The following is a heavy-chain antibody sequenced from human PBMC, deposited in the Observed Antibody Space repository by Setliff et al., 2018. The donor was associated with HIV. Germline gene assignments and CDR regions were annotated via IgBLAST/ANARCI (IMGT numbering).Heavy chain of an antibody. V-gene: IGHV1-46*01. Sequence: ASVKVSCKASGYTFTSYYMHWVRQAPGQGLEWMGIINPSGGSTSYAQKFQGRVTMTRDTSTSTVYMELSSLRSEDPAVYYCACTYYYGSGSPGSYYYYMDVWGKGTTVTVSS. D-gene: IGHD3-10*01. CDR3: ACTYYYGSGSPGSYYYYMDV. CDR1: GYTFTSYY. CDR2: INPSGGST. J-gene: IGHJ6*03.